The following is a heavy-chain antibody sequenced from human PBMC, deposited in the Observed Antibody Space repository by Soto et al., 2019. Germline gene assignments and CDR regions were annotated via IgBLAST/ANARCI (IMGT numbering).Heavy chain of an antibody. CDR3: ARLSLVATIIFDY. D-gene: IGHD5-12*01. V-gene: IGHV4-31*02. CDR2: IYYSGST. Sequence: DLEWIGYIYYSGSTYYNPSLKSRVTISVDTSKNQFSLKLSSVTAADTAVYYCARLSLVATIIFDYWGQGTLVTVSS. J-gene: IGHJ4*02.